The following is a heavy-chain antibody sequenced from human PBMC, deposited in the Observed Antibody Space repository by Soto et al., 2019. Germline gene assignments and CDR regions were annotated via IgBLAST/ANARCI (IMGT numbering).Heavy chain of an antibody. CDR2: ISYDGSNK. Sequence: VGSVRLSCAASGFTFSSYAMHWVRQAPGKGLEWVAVISYDGSNKYYADSVKGRFTISRDNSKNTLYLQMNSLRAEDTAVYYCAREGFIYYYYGMDVWGQGTTVTVSS. J-gene: IGHJ6*02. CDR1: GFTFSSYA. CDR3: AREGFIYYYYGMDV. V-gene: IGHV3-30-3*01.